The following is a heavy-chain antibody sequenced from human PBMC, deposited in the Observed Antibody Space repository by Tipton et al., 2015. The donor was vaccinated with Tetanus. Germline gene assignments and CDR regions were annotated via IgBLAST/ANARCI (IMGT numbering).Heavy chain of an antibody. CDR1: GFTFSDYY. J-gene: IGHJ3*02. V-gene: IGHV3-11*01. CDR2: ISSSGSTI. Sequence: GSLRLSCAASGFTFSDYYMSWIRQAPGKGLEWVSYISSSGSTIYYADSVKGRFTISRDNSKNTLYLQMNSLRAEDTAVYYCAKAIRSIVVVITGAFDIWGQGTMVTVSS. D-gene: IGHD3-22*01. CDR3: AKAIRSIVVVITGAFDI.